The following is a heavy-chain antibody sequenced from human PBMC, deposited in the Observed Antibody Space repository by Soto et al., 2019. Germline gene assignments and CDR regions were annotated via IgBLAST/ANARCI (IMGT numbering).Heavy chain of an antibody. Sequence: PSETLSLTCAVYGGSFSGYYWSWIRQPPGKGLEWIGEINHSGSTNYNPSLKSRVTISVDTSKNQFSLKLSSVTAADTAVYYCARGGSSTSSVRSIAARYYYYGMDVWGQGTTVTVSS. D-gene: IGHD6-6*01. V-gene: IGHV4-34*01. CDR3: ARGGSSTSSVRSIAARYYYYGMDV. CDR1: GGSFSGYY. CDR2: INHSGST. J-gene: IGHJ6*02.